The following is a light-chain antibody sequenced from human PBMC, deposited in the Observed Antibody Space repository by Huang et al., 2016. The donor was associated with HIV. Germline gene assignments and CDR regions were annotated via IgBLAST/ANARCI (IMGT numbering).Light chain of an antibody. CDR2: GTS. J-gene: IGKJ2*01. Sequence: EIVLTQSPGTLSLSPGERATLSCRASQSVSRSYLAWYRQRPGQAPRLVIYGTSNRATGIPDRFSGSGSGTDFTLTISRLEPEDFAVYYCQQYGSSYTFGQGTKLEIK. CDR1: QSVSRSY. V-gene: IGKV3-20*01. CDR3: QQYGSSYT.